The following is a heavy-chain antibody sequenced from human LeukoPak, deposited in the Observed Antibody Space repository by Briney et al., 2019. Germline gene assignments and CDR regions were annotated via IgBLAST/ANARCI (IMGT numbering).Heavy chain of an antibody. CDR2: IYYSGST. Sequence: SETLSLTCTVSGGSISRYYWSWLRQPPGKGLEWIGYIYYSGSTNYNPSLKSRVTISVDTSKNQLSLKLSSVTAADTAVYNCAAGATTFYYMDVWGKGTTVTVSS. CDR3: AAGATTFYYMDV. D-gene: IGHD1-26*01. CDR1: GGSISRYY. V-gene: IGHV4-59*01. J-gene: IGHJ6*03.